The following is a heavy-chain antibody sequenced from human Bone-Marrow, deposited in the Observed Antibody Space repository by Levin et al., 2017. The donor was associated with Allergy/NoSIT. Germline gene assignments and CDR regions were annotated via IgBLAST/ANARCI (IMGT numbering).Heavy chain of an antibody. D-gene: IGHD3-22*01. V-gene: IGHV3-23*01. CDR1: GFTFSSYA. J-gene: IGHJ4*02. Sequence: GESLKISCAASGFTFSSYAMSWVRQAPGKGLEWVSAISGSGGSTYYADSVKGRFTISRDNSKNTLYLQMNSLRAEDTAVYYCAKTDPAYYYDSSGLYFDYWGQGTLVTVSS. CDR3: AKTDPAYYYDSSGLYFDY. CDR2: ISGSGGST.